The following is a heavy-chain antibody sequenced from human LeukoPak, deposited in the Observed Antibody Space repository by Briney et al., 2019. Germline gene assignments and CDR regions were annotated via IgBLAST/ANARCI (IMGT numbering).Heavy chain of an antibody. V-gene: IGHV6-1*01. Sequence: SQTLSLTCAISGDSVSSNSVTWNWIRQSPSRGLEWLGRTYYRSTWYNDYAVSARGRITVNPDTSKNQFSLHLNSVTPEDTAVYYCARKLTQYDCFDPWGQGILVTVSS. D-gene: IGHD1-1*01. J-gene: IGHJ5*02. CDR1: GDSVSSNSVT. CDR2: TYYRSTWYN. CDR3: ARKLTQYDCFDP.